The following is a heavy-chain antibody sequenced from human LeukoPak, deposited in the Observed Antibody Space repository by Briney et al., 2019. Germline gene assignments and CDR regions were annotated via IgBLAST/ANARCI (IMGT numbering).Heavy chain of an antibody. V-gene: IGHV3-21*01. J-gene: IGHJ6*03. CDR3: ARDLPDYYYYMDV. CDR2: ISSSSSYI. CDR1: GFTFSTHD. Sequence: PGGSLRLSCGASGFTFSTHDMHWVRQAPGKGLEWVSSISSSSSYIYYADSVKGRFTISRDNAKNSLYLQMNSLRAEDTAVYYCARDLPDYYYYMDVWGKGTTVTVSS.